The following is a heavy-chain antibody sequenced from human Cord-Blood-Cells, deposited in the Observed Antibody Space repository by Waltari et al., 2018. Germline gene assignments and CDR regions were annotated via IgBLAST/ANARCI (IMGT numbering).Heavy chain of an antibody. CDR2: IYYRGTT. D-gene: IGHD3-22*01. V-gene: IGHV4-39*01. CDR3: ARPLNYYDSSGYYYY. CDR1: GGSISSSSYY. J-gene: IGHJ4*02. Sequence: QLQLQESGPGLVKPSETLSLTCTVSGGSISSSSYYWGWIRQPPGKGLEWIGSIYYRGTTYYNPSLKSRVTISVDTSKTQFSLKLSSVTAADTAVYYCARPLNYYDSSGYYYYWGQGTLVTVSS.